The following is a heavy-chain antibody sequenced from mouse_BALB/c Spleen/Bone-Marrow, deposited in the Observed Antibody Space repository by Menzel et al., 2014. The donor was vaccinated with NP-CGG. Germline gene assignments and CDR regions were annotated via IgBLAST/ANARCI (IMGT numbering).Heavy chain of an antibody. CDR3: ARGGGAYYGNYWFAY. CDR2: ISSGGSYT. D-gene: IGHD2-10*01. J-gene: IGHJ3*01. V-gene: IGHV5-6*01. Sequence: VQLKESGGDLVKPGGSLKLSCAAPGFTFSSYGMSWVRQTPDKRLEWVATISSGGSYTYYPDSVKGRFTISRDNAKNTLYLQMSSLKSEDTAMYYCARGGGAYYGNYWFAYWGQGTLVTVSA. CDR1: GFTFSSYG.